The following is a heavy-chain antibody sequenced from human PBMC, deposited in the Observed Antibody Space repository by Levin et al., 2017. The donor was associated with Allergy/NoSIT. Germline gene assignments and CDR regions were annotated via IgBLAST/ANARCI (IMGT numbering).Heavy chain of an antibody. CDR1: GFTPGFSFSTYW. CDR2: IDSDGSST. CDR3: ARTISPVPIVVMAAASRPAY. J-gene: IGHJ4*02. V-gene: IGHV3-74*01. D-gene: IGHD2-15*01. Sequence: PGGSLRLSCAASGFTPGFSFSTYWMHWVRQAPGKGLAWVSRIDSDGSSTSYADSVKGRFTISRDNAKKMLYLQMHSLRAEDTAMYYCARTISPVPIVVMAAASRPAYWGQGALVTVSS.